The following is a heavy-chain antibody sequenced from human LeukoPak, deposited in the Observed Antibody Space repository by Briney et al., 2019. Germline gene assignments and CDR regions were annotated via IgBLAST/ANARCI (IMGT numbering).Heavy chain of an antibody. CDR2: IYTSGST. J-gene: IGHJ4*02. Sequence: SETLSLTCTVSGGSISSGSYYWSWIRQPAGKGLEWIGRIYTSGSTNYNPSLKSRVTMSVDTSKNQFSLRLTSVTAADTAVYYCARGQRSYFRAVDDWGQGPLVTVSS. V-gene: IGHV4-61*02. D-gene: IGHD1-26*01. CDR1: GGSISSGSYY. CDR3: ARGQRSYFRAVDD.